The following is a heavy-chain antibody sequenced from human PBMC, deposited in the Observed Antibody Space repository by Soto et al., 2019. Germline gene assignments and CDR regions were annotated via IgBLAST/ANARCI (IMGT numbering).Heavy chain of an antibody. V-gene: IGHV1-18*01. CDR1: GYTFTSYG. J-gene: IGHJ4*02. Sequence: QVQLVQSGAEVKKPGASVKVSCKASGYTFTSYGISWVRQAPGQGLEWMGWISAYNGNTNYAQKLQGRVTMTTDTSTSTAYMELRRRRSDNTAGYYCAREVYSGPLYSSSWFNKLYSFDYWGQGTLVTVSS. CDR2: ISAYNGNT. CDR3: AREVYSGPLYSSSWFNKLYSFDY. D-gene: IGHD6-13*01.